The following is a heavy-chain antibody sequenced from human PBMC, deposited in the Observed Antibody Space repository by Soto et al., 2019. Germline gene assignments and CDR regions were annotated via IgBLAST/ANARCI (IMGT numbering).Heavy chain of an antibody. Sequence: QMQLQESGPGLVQPSQTLSLTCTVSGGSISSGGYYWSWIRQRPGKGLEWIGYTYNSRSTYYNPSLGSRITISVDTSKNQFSLKLSSVTAADTAVYYCARDPSPWGQGTLVTVSS. V-gene: IGHV4-31*03. CDR3: ARDPSP. J-gene: IGHJ5*02. CDR2: TYNSRST. CDR1: GGSISSGGYY.